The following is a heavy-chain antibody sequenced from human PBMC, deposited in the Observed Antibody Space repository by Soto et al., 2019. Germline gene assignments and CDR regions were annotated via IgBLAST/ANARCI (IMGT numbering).Heavy chain of an antibody. CDR3: ARSRRQWFGGTLSYYFDF. Sequence: PGGSLRLSCAASGFVFRVYWMSWVRQAPGKGLEWVANIKEDGSEANYVDSVKGRFAVSRDKDTLYLQLNSLTPEETAVYYCARSRRQWFGGTLSYYFDFWGHGTLVTVSS. D-gene: IGHD3-10*01. V-gene: IGHV3-7*01. CDR2: IKEDGSEA. J-gene: IGHJ4*01. CDR1: GFVFRVYW.